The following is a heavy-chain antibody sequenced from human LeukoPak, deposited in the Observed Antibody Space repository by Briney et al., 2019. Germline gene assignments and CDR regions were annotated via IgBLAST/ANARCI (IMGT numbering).Heavy chain of an antibody. CDR2: ISSRTDGGTT. Sequence: GGSLRLSCAASGFTFSNYGMHWVRQAPGKGLEWVGRISSRTDGGTTEYAAPVKGRFTISRDDSKNTLYLQMNSLKTEDTAVYYCTTEYWYASNYWGQGTLVTVSS. CDR3: TTEYWYASNY. V-gene: IGHV3-15*01. CDR1: GFTFSNYG. J-gene: IGHJ4*02. D-gene: IGHD2-15*01.